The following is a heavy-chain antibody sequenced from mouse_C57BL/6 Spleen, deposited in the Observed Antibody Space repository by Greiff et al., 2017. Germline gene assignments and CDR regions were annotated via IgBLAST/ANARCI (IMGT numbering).Heavy chain of an antibody. J-gene: IGHJ1*03. CDR2: INPSNGGT. V-gene: IGHV1-53*01. CDR3: AREADIYDGYCWYFDV. CDR1: GYTFTSYW. Sequence: QVQLQQSGTELVKPGASVKLSCKASGYTFTSYWMHWVKQRPGQGLEWIGNINPSNGGTNYNEKFKSKATLTVDKSSSTAYMQLSSLTSEDSAVYYCAREADIYDGYCWYFDVWGTGTTVTVSS. D-gene: IGHD2-3*01.